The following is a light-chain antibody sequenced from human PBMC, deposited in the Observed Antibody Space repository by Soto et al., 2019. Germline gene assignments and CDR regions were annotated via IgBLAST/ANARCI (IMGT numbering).Light chain of an antibody. J-gene: IGKJ5*01. CDR2: RVS. Sequence: DVVMTHSPLSLPVTLVHPASISFMSSQILLYSDGNTYLTWFQQRPGQSPRRLIYRVSGRDSGVPDRFSGSGSGTDFTLKISRVEAEDVGVYYCMKATHWPINFGQGTRLEIK. CDR3: MKATHWPIN. V-gene: IGKV2-30*01. CDR1: QILLYSDGNTY.